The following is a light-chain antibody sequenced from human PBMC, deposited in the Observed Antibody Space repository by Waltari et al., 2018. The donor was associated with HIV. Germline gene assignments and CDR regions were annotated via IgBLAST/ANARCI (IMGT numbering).Light chain of an antibody. V-gene: IGLV5-45*01. CDR2: YRSDSEK. Sequence: QAVLTQPASLSASPGASASLTCTLRSGINVGTYRIYWYQQKPGSPPRYLLRYRSDSEKEQGCGVHSRFSGSKDASANAGILLISGLQSEDEADYYCMIWHSSAWVFGGGTKLTVL. CDR1: SGINVGTYR. J-gene: IGLJ3*02. CDR3: MIWHSSAWV.